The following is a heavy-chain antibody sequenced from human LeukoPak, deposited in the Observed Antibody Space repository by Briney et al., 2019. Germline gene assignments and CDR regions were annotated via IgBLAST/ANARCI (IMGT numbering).Heavy chain of an antibody. J-gene: IGHJ4*02. V-gene: IGHV3-30*18. Sequence: GGSLRLSCAASGFTFSSYGMHWVRQAPGKGLEWVAVISYDGSNKYYADSVKGRFTISRDNSKNTLYLQMNSLRAEDTAVYYCAKEGSGSYYDLMYYFDYWGQGTLVTVSS. CDR2: ISYDGSNK. CDR1: GFTFSSYG. CDR3: AKEGSGSYYDLMYYFDY. D-gene: IGHD1-26*01.